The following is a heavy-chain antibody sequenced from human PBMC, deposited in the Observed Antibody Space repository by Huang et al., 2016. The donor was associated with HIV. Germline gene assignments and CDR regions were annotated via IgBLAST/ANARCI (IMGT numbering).Heavy chain of an antibody. D-gene: IGHD1-26*01. CDR1: ESSFTQPPGYASSKFD. CDR3: AISGTYSGDFDI. CDR2: ININPGNP. Sequence: QVQLVQSGSELKKPGASVKVSCKASESSFTQPPGYASSKFDVNWLRQAPGQGLEWNGWININPGNPTYAKGLTGRFFFSFDTSVETAYHQNSSLKAEDTAVYYCAISGTYSGDFDIWGQGTLVTVSS. J-gene: IGHJ3*02. V-gene: IGHV7-4-1*02.